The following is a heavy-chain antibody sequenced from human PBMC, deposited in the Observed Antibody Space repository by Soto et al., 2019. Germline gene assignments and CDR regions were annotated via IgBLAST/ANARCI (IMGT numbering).Heavy chain of an antibody. CDR1: NDSVLTSIYY. CDR2: VYYTGTT. Sequence: SETLSLTCTVSNDSVLTSIYYWAWIRQPPGKGLEWIGTVYYTGTTYYNPSLQSRVTISIDTSKNQFSLNLDSVTAADTAVYYCARNWNLALVPAAYFDSWGQGTMVTVS. CDR3: ARNWNLALVPAAYFDS. J-gene: IGHJ4*02. D-gene: IGHD2-2*01. V-gene: IGHV4-39*01.